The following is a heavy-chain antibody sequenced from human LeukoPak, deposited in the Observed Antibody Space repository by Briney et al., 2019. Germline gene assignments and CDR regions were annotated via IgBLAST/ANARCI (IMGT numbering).Heavy chain of an antibody. CDR1: GFTFSSYE. CDR2: ISSSSSYI. V-gene: IGHV3-21*05. J-gene: IGHJ4*02. D-gene: IGHD3-22*01. Sequence: GGSPRLSCAASGFTFSSYEMNWVRQAPGKGLEWVSYISSSSSYIYYADSVKGRFTISRDNAKNSLYLQMNSLRAEDTAVYYCARDSDYYDSSGQLDYWGQGTLVSVSS. CDR3: ARDSDYYDSSGQLDY.